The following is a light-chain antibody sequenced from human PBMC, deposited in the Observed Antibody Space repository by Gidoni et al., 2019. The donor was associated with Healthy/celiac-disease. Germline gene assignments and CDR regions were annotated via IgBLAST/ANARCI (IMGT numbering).Light chain of an antibody. CDR1: QSLLHSNGYNY. Sequence: TQSPLSLPVTPGEPASISCRSSQSLLHSNGYNYLDWYLQKPGQSPQLLIYLGSNRASGVPDRFSGSGSGTDFTLKISRVEAEDVGVYYCMQALQTPTFGQGTKVEIK. CDR2: LGS. J-gene: IGKJ1*01. CDR3: MQALQTPT. V-gene: IGKV2-28*01.